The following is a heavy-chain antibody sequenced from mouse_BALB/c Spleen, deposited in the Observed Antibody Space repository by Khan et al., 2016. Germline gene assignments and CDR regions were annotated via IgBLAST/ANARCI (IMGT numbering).Heavy chain of an antibody. CDR2: ISYSGST. V-gene: IGHV3-2*02. Sequence: EVQLVESGPGLVKPSQSLSLTCTVTGYSITSDYAWNWIRQFPGNKLEWMGYISYSGSTSYNPSLKSRISITRDTSKNPFFLQLNSVTTEDTATYYIARDYYGSSYFDYWGQGTTLTVSS. CDR3: ARDYYGSSYFDY. J-gene: IGHJ2*01. CDR1: GYSITSDYA. D-gene: IGHD1-1*01.